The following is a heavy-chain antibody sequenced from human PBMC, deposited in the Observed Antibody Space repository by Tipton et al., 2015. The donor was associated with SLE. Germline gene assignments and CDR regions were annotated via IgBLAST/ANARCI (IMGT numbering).Heavy chain of an antibody. CDR1: GGSFSGYY. D-gene: IGHD6-6*01. CDR3: ARGAAARHWFDP. Sequence: GSLRLSCAVYGGSFSGYYWSWIRQSPGKGLEWIGEINHSGSTNYNPSLKSRVTISVDTSKNQFSLKLSSVTAADTAVYYCARGAAARHWFDPWGQGTLVTVSS. CDR2: INHSGST. V-gene: IGHV4-34*01. J-gene: IGHJ5*02.